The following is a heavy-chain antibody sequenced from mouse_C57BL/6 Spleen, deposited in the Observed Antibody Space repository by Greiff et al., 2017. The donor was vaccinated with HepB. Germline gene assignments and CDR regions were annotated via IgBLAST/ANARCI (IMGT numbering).Heavy chain of an antibody. CDR3: ARDRRENYFDY. CDR2: INYDGSST. Sequence: EVKLVESEGGLVQPGSSMKLSCTASGFTFSDYYMAWVRQVPEKGLEWVANINYDGSSTYYLDSLKSRFIISRDNAKNILYLQMSSLKSEDTATYYCARDRRENYFDYWGQGTTLTVSS. V-gene: IGHV5-16*01. J-gene: IGHJ2*01. CDR1: GFTFSDYY.